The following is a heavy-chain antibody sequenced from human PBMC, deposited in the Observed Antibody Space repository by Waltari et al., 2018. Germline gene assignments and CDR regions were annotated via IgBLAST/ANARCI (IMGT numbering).Heavy chain of an antibody. CDR1: GYTFTSYD. D-gene: IGHD2-15*01. CDR2: RNAIGVHT. V-gene: IGHV1-8*03. J-gene: IGHJ5*02. Sequence: QVQLVQSGAEVKKPGASVKVSCKAPGYTFTSYDINWVRQATGQGLEWMGWRNAIGVHTGNARNYQGRGTITRNSPRGTAYMKLRSVRCENTAVYYWAGGQGDGSPRLDPWGQGTLVSVSA. CDR3: AGGQGDGSPRLDP.